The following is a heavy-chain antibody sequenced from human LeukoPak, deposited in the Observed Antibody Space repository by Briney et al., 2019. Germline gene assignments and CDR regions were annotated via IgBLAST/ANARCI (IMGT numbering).Heavy chain of an antibody. D-gene: IGHD2-2*01. V-gene: IGHV3-30-3*01. CDR3: ARAQWVPAAIHYYYGMDV. CDR2: ISYDGSNK. J-gene: IGHJ6*02. Sequence: PGGSLRLSCAASGFTFSSYAMHWVRQAPGKGLEWVAVISYDGSNKYYADSVKGRFTISRDNSKNTLYLQMNSLRAEDTAVYHCARAQWVPAAIHYYYGMDVWGQGTTVTVSS. CDR1: GFTFSSYA.